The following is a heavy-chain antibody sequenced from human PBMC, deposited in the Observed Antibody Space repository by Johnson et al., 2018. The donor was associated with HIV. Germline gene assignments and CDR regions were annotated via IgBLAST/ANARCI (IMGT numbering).Heavy chain of an antibody. J-gene: IGHJ3*02. V-gene: IGHV3-9*03. D-gene: IGHD3-10*01. CDR2: ISWNSGSI. CDR3: ARGALGSFDI. CDR1: GFTFDDYA. Sequence: VQLMESGGGLVQPGRSLRLSCAASGFTFDDYAMHWVRQAPGNVLEWVSGISWNSGSIGYADSVKGRFTISRDNAKNSLYLQMNSLRDEDMAVYYCARGALGSFDIWGQGTMVTVSA.